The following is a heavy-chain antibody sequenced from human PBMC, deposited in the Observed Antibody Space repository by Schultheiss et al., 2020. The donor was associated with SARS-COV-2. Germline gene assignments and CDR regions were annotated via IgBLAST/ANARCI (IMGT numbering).Heavy chain of an antibody. CDR2: IYTSGST. V-gene: IGHV4-4*07. D-gene: IGHD6-6*01. J-gene: IGHJ4*02. Sequence: SQTLSLTCTVSGGSISSYYWSWIRQPPGKGLEWIGCIYTSGSTNYNPSLKSRVTMSVDTSKNQLSLKLSSVTAADTAVYYCARDFPEARGAFDSWGQGTLVTVSS. CDR1: GGSISSYY. CDR3: ARDFPEARGAFDS.